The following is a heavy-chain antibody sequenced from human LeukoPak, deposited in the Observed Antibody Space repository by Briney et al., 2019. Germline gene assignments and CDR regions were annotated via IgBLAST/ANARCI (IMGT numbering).Heavy chain of an antibody. CDR2: IYYSGST. J-gene: IGHJ4*02. D-gene: IGHD5-24*01. CDR1: GGSISSSYYY. Sequence: SETLSLTCTVSGGSISSSYYYWGWIRQPPGKGLEWIGSIYYSGSTYYNPSLKSRVTISVDTSKNQFSLKLSSVTAADTAVYHCARGGRWLQLSYWGQGTLVTVSS. V-gene: IGHV4-39*07. CDR3: ARGGRWLQLSY.